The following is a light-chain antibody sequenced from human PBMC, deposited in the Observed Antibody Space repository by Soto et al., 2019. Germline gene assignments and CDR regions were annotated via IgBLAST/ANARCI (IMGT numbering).Light chain of an antibody. CDR1: QGFSSA. J-gene: IGKJ4*01. CDR2: DAS. Sequence: AIQLTQSPSSLSASLGDSVSITCRASQGFSSALAWYQQKPGKAPKLLIYDASSLENGVPLRFSGGGSGTDCTLTISSLQPEDFATYYCQQFNNYPPLTFGGGTKVDIK. CDR3: QQFNNYPPLT. V-gene: IGKV1D-13*01.